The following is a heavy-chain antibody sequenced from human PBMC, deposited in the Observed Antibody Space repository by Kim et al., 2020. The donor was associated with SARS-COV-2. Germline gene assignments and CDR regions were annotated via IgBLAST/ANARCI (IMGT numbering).Heavy chain of an antibody. CDR2: IVVGSGNT. Sequence: SVKVSCKASGFTFTSSAVQWVRQARGQRLEWIGWIVVGSGNTNYAQKFQERVTITRDMSTSTAYMELSSLRSEDTAVYYCAAEGRYSSSPTTNYYGMDVWGQGTTVTVSS. V-gene: IGHV1-58*01. CDR1: GFTFTSSA. J-gene: IGHJ6*02. D-gene: IGHD6-13*01. CDR3: AAEGRYSSSPTTNYYGMDV.